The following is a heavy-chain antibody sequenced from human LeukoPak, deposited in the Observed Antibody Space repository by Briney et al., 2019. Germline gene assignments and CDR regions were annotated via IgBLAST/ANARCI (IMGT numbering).Heavy chain of an antibody. CDR3: AKDQRWELPHYADY. J-gene: IGHJ4*02. Sequence: GGSLRLSCGASGFSIGASWMHWVRQAPGKGLVWISRISIDGTETIYGDSVKGRFIISRDNAKNTLYLQMNSLRAEDTAVYYCAKDQRWELPHYADYWGQGTLVTVSS. D-gene: IGHD1-26*01. V-gene: IGHV3-74*01. CDR1: GFSIGASW. CDR2: ISIDGTET.